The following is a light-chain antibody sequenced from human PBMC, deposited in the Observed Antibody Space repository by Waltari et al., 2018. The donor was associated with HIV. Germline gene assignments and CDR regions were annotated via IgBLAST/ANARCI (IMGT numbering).Light chain of an antibody. Sequence: QSALTQPASVSGSPGQSITLSCTGTSSDVGSYSFVSWYQLHPGKAPKLIIYEDNKRPSGVSDRFSGSKSVYTASLTISGLQAEDEADYCCWSYAGSSTIIFGGGTKLTVL. CDR2: EDN. CDR3: WSYAGSSTII. V-gene: IGLV2-23*01. CDR1: SSDVGSYSF. J-gene: IGLJ2*01.